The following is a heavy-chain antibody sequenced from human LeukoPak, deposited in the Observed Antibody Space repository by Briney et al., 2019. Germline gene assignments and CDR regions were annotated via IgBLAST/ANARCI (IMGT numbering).Heavy chain of an antibody. CDR1: GFTFGDYD. CDR3: ARDNTGSYEY. V-gene: IGHV3-43*02. Sequence: GGSLRLSCAASGFTFGDYDMHWVRQAPGKGLEWVSLIRADGATTRYTDSVKGRFTISRDNSKDSLYLQMNSLRTEDTALYYCARDNTGSYEYWGHGTLVTVSP. CDR2: IRADGATT. D-gene: IGHD1-26*01. J-gene: IGHJ4*01.